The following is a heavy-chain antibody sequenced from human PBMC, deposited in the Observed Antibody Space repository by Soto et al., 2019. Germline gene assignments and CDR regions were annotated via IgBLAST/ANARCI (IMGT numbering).Heavy chain of an antibody. V-gene: IGHV1-18*04. CDR3: ARDSITMVRGVIYFDY. Sequence: ASVKVSCKASGYTFTSYGISWVRQAPGQGLEWMGWISAYNGNTNYAQKLQGRVTMTTDTSTSTAYMELRSLRSDDTAVYYCARDSITMVRGVIYFDYWGQGTLVTVS. CDR2: ISAYNGNT. D-gene: IGHD3-10*01. CDR1: GYTFTSYG. J-gene: IGHJ4*02.